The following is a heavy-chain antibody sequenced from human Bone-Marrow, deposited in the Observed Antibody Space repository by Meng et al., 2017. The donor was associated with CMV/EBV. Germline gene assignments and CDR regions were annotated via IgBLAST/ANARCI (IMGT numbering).Heavy chain of an antibody. J-gene: IGHJ5*02. D-gene: IGHD6-6*01. CDR2: INAAYGNT. Sequence: SGYTFSDYGMHWVRQATGQRLEWMGWINAAYGNTKYSQKFQSRVTITRDTSASTAYMELSSLTSEDRAVYYCARGAGSSSTLYNWFDPWGQGTLVTVSS. CDR3: ARGAGSSSTLYNWFDP. CDR1: GYTFSDYG. V-gene: IGHV1-3*01.